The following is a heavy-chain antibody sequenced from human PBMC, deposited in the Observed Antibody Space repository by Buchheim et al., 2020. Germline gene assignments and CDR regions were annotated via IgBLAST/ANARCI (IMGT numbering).Heavy chain of an antibody. J-gene: IGHJ6*02. CDR2: IKQDGSEK. V-gene: IGHV3-7*04. CDR1: GFTFSSYW. CDR3: ARDRYYDFWSGYYTGYYYYGMDV. D-gene: IGHD3-3*01. Sequence: EVQLVESGGGLVQPGGSLRLSCAASGFTFSSYWMSWVRQAPGKGLEWVANIKQDGSEKYYVDSVKGRFTISRDNAKNSLYLQMNSLRAEDTAVYYCARDRYYDFWSGYYTGYYYYGMDVRGQGTT.